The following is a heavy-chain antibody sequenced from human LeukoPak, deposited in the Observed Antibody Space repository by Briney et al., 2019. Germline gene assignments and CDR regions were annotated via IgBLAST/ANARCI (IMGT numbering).Heavy chain of an antibody. V-gene: IGHV3-7*01. CDR2: IKEDGSQK. CDR3: TRDQT. J-gene: IGHJ4*02. Sequence: GGFLRLSCVGALGSHWMGWVRQAPGKGLEWVANIKEDGSQKYYMDSVKGRFTISRDNAKSSLFLQMNNLRVEDTAVYYCTRDQTWGQGTLGTVSS. CDR1: LGSHW.